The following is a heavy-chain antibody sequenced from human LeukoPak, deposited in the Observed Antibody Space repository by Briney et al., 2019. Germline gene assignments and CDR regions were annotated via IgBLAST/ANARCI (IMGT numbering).Heavy chain of an antibody. D-gene: IGHD3-22*01. J-gene: IGHJ4*02. CDR3: ARVDYDSSGYYYFDY. CDR2: ISSSSSYI. CDR1: GSTFSSYS. V-gene: IGHV3-21*01. Sequence: PGGSLRLSCAASGSTFSSYSMNWVRQAPGKGLEWVSSISSSSSYIYYADSVKGRFTISRDNAKNSLYLQMNSLRAEDTAVYYCARVDYDSSGYYYFDYWGQGTLVTVSS.